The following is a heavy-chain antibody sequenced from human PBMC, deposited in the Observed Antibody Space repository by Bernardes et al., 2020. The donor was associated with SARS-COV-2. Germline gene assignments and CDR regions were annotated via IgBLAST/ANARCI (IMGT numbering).Heavy chain of an antibody. J-gene: IGHJ4*01. Sequence: SETLSLTCAVSGYSITNGYYWGWIRQPPGKGLEWIGSIYHSGATYYNPSLKSRVAISVDTSKNQFSLKLNSVSAADTAVYYCARGLVGIQLSYWGHGTLVTVSS. D-gene: IGHD5-18*01. CDR1: GYSITNGYY. CDR3: ARGLVGIQLSY. V-gene: IGHV4-38-2*01. CDR2: IYHSGAT.